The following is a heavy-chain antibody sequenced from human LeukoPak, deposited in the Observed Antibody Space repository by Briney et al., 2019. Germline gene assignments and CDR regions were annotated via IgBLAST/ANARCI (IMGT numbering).Heavy chain of an antibody. J-gene: IGHJ4*02. CDR1: GFTFSNYN. V-gene: IGHV3-21*01. Sequence: GGSLRLSCAASGFTFSNYNMNWVRQAPGKGLEWVSSISSSNNYIYYADSVKRRFTISRDNAKNSLYLQMNSLRAEDTAVYYCARRSPNYYFDYWGQGTPVTVYS. CDR2: ISSSNNYI. CDR3: ARRSPNYYFDY.